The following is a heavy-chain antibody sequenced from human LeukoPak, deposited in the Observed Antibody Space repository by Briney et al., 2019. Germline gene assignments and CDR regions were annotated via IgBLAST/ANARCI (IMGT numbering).Heavy chain of an antibody. CDR3: ARDLGAVAGGDY. J-gene: IGHJ4*02. CDR1: GGSFSGYY. D-gene: IGHD6-19*01. CDR2: IYSGGST. V-gene: IGHV3-66*01. Sequence: ETLSLTCALYGGSFSGYYWSWIRQPPGKGLEWVSVIYSGGSTYYADSVKGRFTISRDNSKNTLYLQMNSLRAEDTAVYYCARDLGAVAGGDYWGQGTLVTVSS.